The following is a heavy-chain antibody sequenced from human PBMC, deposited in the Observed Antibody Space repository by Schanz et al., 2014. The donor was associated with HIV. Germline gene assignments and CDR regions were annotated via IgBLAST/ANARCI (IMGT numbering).Heavy chain of an antibody. D-gene: IGHD2-2*01. CDR3: ARDPYCRTTSCYSTAFDL. CDR2: INNRANSI. J-gene: IGHJ3*01. CDR1: GFTFGDYP. V-gene: IGHV3-21*06. Sequence: EVQLVESGGGLVKPGRSLRLSCTASGFTFGDYPMSWFRQAPGKGLEWVSFINNRANSISYADSVRGRFTVSRDNAKNFLYLQMDSLRAEDTALYYCARDPYCRTTSCYSTAFDLWGQGTLVTVSS.